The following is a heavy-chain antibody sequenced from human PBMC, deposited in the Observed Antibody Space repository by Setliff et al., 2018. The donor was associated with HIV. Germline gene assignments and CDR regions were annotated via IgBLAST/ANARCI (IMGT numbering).Heavy chain of an antibody. J-gene: IGHJ4*02. D-gene: IGHD2-2*01. Sequence: ASVKVSCKASGYTFNSYLVYWVRQAPGQRLEWMGWIHPGNDNREYSQRFQSRLTMTRDTSASMVYMELNSLTSEDTVVYCCARFSSVYAAIDNWGPGTLATV. CDR1: GYTFNSYL. CDR3: ARFSSVYAAIDN. CDR2: IHPGNDNR. V-gene: IGHV1-3*01.